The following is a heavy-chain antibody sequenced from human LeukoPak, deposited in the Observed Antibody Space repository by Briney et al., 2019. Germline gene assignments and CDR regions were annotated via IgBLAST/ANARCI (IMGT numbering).Heavy chain of an antibody. CDR1: GYTLTELS. Sequence: GASVTVSCKVSGYTLTELSMHWVRQAPGKGLEWMGGFDPEDGETIYAQKFQGRVTMTEDTSTDTAYMELSSLRSEDTAVYYCATRGEDGYTYGPNFDYWGQGTLVTVSS. CDR2: FDPEDGET. CDR3: ATRGEDGYTYGPNFDY. D-gene: IGHD5-24*01. V-gene: IGHV1-24*01. J-gene: IGHJ4*02.